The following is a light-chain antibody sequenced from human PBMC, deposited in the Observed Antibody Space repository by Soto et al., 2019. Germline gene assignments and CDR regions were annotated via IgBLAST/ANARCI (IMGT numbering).Light chain of an antibody. CDR3: TSYSRYRVLV. CDR2: EVS. J-gene: IGLJ3*02. V-gene: IGLV2-14*01. CDR1: SSDIGGYKY. Sequence: QSALTQPASVSGSHGQSITISCTGTSSDIGGYKYVSWYQQHPGKAPKLIIFEVSNRPSGVSDRFSGSNSGNTASLTISGLQAEDEADYYCTSYSRYRVLVFGGGTNLTVL.